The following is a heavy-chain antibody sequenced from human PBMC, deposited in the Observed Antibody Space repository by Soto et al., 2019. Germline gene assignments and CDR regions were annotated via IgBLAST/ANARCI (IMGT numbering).Heavy chain of an antibody. Sequence: QVQLQQWGAGLLKPSETLSLTCVVYGGSFSGYYWSWIRQPPGKGLEWIGEINQSGSTNYNPSLKSRVTISVDTSKNQFSLKLSSVPAADTAVYYCARTYSSSWSPFDYWGQGTLVTVSS. CDR2: INQSGST. CDR3: ARTYSSSWSPFDY. CDR1: GGSFSGYY. D-gene: IGHD6-13*01. J-gene: IGHJ4*02. V-gene: IGHV4-34*01.